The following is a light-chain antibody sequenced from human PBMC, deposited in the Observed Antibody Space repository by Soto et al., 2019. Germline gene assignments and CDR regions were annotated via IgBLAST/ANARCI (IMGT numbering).Light chain of an antibody. CDR2: GNS. V-gene: IGLV1-40*01. Sequence: QAVVTQPPSVSGAPGQRVTISCTGSSSNIGAGYDVHWYQQLPGTAPKLLIYGNSNRPSGVPDRFSGSKSGTSASLAITGLQAEDEADYDCQSYDSSLSVVFGGGTKLTV. CDR1: SSNIGAGYD. CDR3: QSYDSSLSVV. J-gene: IGLJ2*01.